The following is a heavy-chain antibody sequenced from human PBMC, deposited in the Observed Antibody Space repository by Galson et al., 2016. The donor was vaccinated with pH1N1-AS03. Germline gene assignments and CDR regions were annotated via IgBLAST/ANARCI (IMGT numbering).Heavy chain of an antibody. Sequence: SLRLSCAASGFIFEHYDMHWVRQAPGKGLEWVAGMSWHSEIIDYADSVKGRFTISRDNAQNSLYLQMSSLRPEDTAVYFCAKDLLSGGWFTAADSWGQGTLVTVSS. CDR3: AKDLLSGGWFTAADS. V-gene: IGHV3-9*01. CDR2: MSWHSEII. CDR1: GFIFEHYD. D-gene: IGHD6-19*01. J-gene: IGHJ4*02.